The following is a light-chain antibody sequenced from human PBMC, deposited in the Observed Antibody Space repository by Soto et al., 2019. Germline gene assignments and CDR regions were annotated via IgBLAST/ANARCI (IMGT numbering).Light chain of an antibody. CDR2: DAS. V-gene: IGKV3D-15*01. J-gene: IGKJ4*01. CDR1: QSVGSK. CDR3: QKYGDWPGA. Sequence: EIVMTQSPPTLSVSPGERATLSCRASQSVGSKLAWYQQRPGQAPRLLIYDASNRATGIPARFSGSGSGTEFSLTISSLQSEDFAVYSGQKYGDWPGAFGGGTKLEIK.